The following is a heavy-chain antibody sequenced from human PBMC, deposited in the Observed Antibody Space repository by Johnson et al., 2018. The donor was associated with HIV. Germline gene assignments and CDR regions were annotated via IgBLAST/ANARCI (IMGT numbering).Heavy chain of an antibody. CDR3: ARGGGSYYRDAFDI. J-gene: IGHJ3*02. D-gene: IGHD1-26*01. CDR1: GFTFGNYW. CDR2: INSDGSNT. V-gene: IGHV3-74*03. Sequence: VQLVESGGGLVQPGGSLRLSCAASGFTFGNYWMQWVRQAPGKGLMCVSRINSDGSNTKYADSVKGRFTISRDNAKNTLYLQMNSLRAEDTDVYYCARGGGSYYRDAFDIWGHGTMVTVSS.